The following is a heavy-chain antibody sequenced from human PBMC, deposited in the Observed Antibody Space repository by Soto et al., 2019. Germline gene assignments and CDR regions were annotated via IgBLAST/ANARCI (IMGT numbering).Heavy chain of an antibody. CDR3: ARSIVVVTATYFDY. Sequence: GESLKISCQASGYSFTAYWITWVRQMPGKGLEWMATIDPSDSYVDYSPSFQGQVTISADKSISTAYLQWSSLKASDTAMYYCARSIVVVTATYFDYWGQGTLVTVSS. V-gene: IGHV5-10-1*04. J-gene: IGHJ4*02. CDR2: IDPSDSYV. CDR1: GYSFTAYW. D-gene: IGHD2-21*02.